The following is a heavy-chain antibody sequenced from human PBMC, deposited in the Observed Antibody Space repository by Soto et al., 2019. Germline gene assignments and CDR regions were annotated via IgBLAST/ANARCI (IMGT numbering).Heavy chain of an antibody. CDR2: INPASGST. D-gene: IGHD6-13*01. CDR3: ARDLAAGDH. CDR1: GYTFTHYY. V-gene: IGHV1-46*01. J-gene: IGHJ4*02. Sequence: QVQLVQSGAEVKKPGASVKLSCRTSGYTFTHYYIHWVRQAPGQGLEWRGIINPASGSTNYAQDFQGRVNLTMDTSTTTVYMDLSGLRAEDTAIFYCARDLAAGDHWGQGTLVTVSS.